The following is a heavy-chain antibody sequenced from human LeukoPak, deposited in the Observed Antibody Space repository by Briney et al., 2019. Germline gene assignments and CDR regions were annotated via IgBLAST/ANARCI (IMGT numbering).Heavy chain of an antibody. V-gene: IGHV4-59*01. CDR2: IYYSGST. CDR1: GGSISTYY. Sequence: SETLSLTCTVSGGSISTYYWSWIRQPPGKGLEWIGHIYYSGSTNYNPSLKSRVTISVDTSKNQFSLKLSSVTAADTAVYYCARDRSEFDYWGQGTLVTVSS. J-gene: IGHJ4*02. CDR3: ARDRSEFDY.